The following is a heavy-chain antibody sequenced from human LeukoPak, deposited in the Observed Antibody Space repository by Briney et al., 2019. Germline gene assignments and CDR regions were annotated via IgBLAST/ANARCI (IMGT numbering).Heavy chain of an antibody. CDR1: GFTFSTYS. V-gene: IGHV3-48*01. CDR2: ISSSTTNM. J-gene: IGHJ4*02. Sequence: GGSLRLSCAASGFTFSTYSMNWIRQAPGKGLEWVSYISSSTTNMYYADSVKGRFTISRDNAKNSLYLQMNSLRAEDTAVYYCAREYSSSSGRSFDYWGQGTLVTVSS. CDR3: AREYSSSSGRSFDY. D-gene: IGHD6-6*01.